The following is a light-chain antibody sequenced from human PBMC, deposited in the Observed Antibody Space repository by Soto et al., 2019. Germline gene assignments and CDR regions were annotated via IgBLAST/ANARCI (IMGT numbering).Light chain of an antibody. V-gene: IGLV2-8*01. CDR2: EVT. J-gene: IGLJ1*01. CDR3: SSDAGNYNYV. Sequence: QSALTQPPSASGSPGQSVTIPCTGTSSDVGGYDHVSWYQQHPGKAPKLMIYEVTKRPAGVPDRFSGSKSGNTASLTVSGLQAEDEADYYSSSDAGNYNYVFGTGTKVTVL. CDR1: SSDVGGYDH.